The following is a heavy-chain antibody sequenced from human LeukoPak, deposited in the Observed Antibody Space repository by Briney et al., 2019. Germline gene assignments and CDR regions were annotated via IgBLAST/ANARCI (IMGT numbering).Heavy chain of an antibody. J-gene: IGHJ6*03. CDR2: ISSSSSYI. Sequence: GGSLRLSCAASGFTFSSDSMNWVRQAPGKGLEWVSSISSSSSYIYYEDSVKGRFTISRDNAKNSLYLQMNSLRAEDTAVYYCARFRESQGLYYYYMDVWGKGTTVTVSS. CDR3: ARFRESQGLYYYYMDV. D-gene: IGHD3/OR15-3a*01. V-gene: IGHV3-21*01. CDR1: GFTFSSDS.